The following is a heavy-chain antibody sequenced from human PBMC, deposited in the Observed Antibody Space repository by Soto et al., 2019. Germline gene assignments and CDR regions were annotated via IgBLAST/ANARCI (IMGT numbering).Heavy chain of an antibody. CDR1: GFTFSSYS. Sequence: EVQLVESGGGLVKPGGSLRLSCAASGFTFSSYSMNWVRQAPGKGLEWVSSISSSSSYIYYADSVKGRFTISRDNAKNSLYLQMNSLRAEDTAVYYCARAPGNYYYYYMDVWGKGTTVTVSS. CDR2: ISSSSSYI. V-gene: IGHV3-21*01. CDR3: ARAPGNYYYYYMDV. J-gene: IGHJ6*03. D-gene: IGHD2-2*01.